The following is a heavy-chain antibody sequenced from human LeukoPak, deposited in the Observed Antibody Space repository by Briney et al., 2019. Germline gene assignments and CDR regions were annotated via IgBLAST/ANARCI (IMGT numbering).Heavy chain of an antibody. V-gene: IGHV3-23*01. Sequence: GGSLRLSCAASGFTFSTYNMNWVRQAPGKGLEWVSAVGGTDGRTYYAAFVKGRFTIYRDNSKNTLYLQMNSLRAEDTAVYYCARDGSYYFDYWGQGTLVTVSS. CDR1: GFTFSTYN. CDR2: VGGTDGRT. CDR3: ARDGSYYFDY. J-gene: IGHJ4*02.